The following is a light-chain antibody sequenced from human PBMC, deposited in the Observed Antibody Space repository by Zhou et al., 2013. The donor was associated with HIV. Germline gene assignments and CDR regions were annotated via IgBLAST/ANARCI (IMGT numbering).Light chain of an antibody. CDR1: QSVSTN. J-gene: IGKJ4*01. V-gene: IGKV3-20*01. CDR2: GAS. CDR3: QQYGSSPLT. Sequence: EVVMTQSPATLSVSPGDRATLSCRASQSVSTNLAWYQQKPGQAPRLLIYGASSRATGIPDRFSGSGSGTDFTLTISRLEPEDFAVYYCQQYGSSPLTFGGGTKVEIK.